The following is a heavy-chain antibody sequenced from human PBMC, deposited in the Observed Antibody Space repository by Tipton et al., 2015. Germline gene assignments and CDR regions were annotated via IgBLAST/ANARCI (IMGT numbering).Heavy chain of an antibody. J-gene: IGHJ4*02. Sequence: SLRLSCAASGFTVSNNYMSWVRQAPGTGLEWVSVIYSDGRTNYADSVKGRFTISRDNAKNTLYLQMNSLRAEDTAVYYCARVSIAVAGADFDYWGQGTLVTVSS. V-gene: IGHV3-53*01. D-gene: IGHD6-19*01. CDR1: GFTVSNNY. CDR2: IYSDGRT. CDR3: ARVSIAVAGADFDY.